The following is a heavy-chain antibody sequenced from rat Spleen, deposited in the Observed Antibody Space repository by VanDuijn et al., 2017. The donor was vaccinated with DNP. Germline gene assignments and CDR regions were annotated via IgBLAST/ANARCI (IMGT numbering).Heavy chain of an antibody. V-gene: IGHV5S10*01. CDR2: IIYDGSRT. D-gene: IGHD4-3*01. Sequence: EVQLVESGGGLVQPGRSLKLSCAASGFTFSDYNMAWVRQAPKKGLEWVASIIYDGSRTYYRDSVKGRFTISRDNAKSTLYLQMDSLRSEDTATYYCATHRYIEFGVRTAFAYWGQGTLVTVSS. CDR3: ATHRYIEFGVRTAFAY. CDR1: GFTFSDYN. J-gene: IGHJ3*01.